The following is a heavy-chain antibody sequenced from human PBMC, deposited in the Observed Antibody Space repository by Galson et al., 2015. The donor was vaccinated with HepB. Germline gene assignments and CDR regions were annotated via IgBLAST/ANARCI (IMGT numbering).Heavy chain of an antibody. CDR2: IWYDESEA. CDR1: GFNFKNYG. J-gene: IGHJ2*01. CDR3: ATEYYGDSLPLDV. Sequence: SLRLSCAASGFNFKNYGMHWVRQAPGKGLDWVAIIWYDESEAYYADSVKGRFTISRDNSINTLFLQMNSLRVDDTAVYYCATEYYGDSLPLDVWGRGTLVTVSS. V-gene: IGHV3-33*01. D-gene: IGHD2-21*01.